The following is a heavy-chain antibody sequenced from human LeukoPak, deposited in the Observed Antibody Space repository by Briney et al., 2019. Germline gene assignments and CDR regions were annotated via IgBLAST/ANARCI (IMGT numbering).Heavy chain of an antibody. V-gene: IGHV4-34*01. J-gene: IGHJ4*02. CDR3: ARDREIDIVVVPAIDY. CDR2: INHSGST. Sequence: SETLSLTCAVYGGSFSGYYWSWICQPPGKGLEWIGEINHSGSTNYNPSLKSRVTISVDTSKNQFSLKLSSVTAADTAVYYCARDREIDIVVVPAIDYWGQGTLVTVSS. CDR1: GGSFSGYY. D-gene: IGHD2-2*01.